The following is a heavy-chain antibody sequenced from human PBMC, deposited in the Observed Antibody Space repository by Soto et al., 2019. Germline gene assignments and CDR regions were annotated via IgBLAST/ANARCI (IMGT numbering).Heavy chain of an antibody. D-gene: IGHD2-2*01. Sequence: QVQLVQSGAEVKKPGSSVKVSCKASGGTFSSYTISWVRQAPGQGLEWIGRIIPILGIANYAKKFQGRVTITADKSTSTAYRELSSLRSEDTAVYYCARDRDQLYAFDIWGQGTMVTVSS. CDR1: GGTFSSYT. J-gene: IGHJ3*02. CDR2: IIPILGIA. CDR3: ARDRDQLYAFDI. V-gene: IGHV1-69*08.